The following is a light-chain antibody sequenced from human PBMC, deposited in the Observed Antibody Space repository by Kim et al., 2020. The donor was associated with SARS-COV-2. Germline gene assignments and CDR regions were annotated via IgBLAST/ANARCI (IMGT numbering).Light chain of an antibody. V-gene: IGKV1-9*01. Sequence: QLTQSPSSLSASVGDRVTITCRASQGIGSYLAWYQQKPGKAPKLLIYAASTLQSGVPSRFSGSGSATDFTLTITSLQPEDFATYYSVQRVSVPITFGQETRLGIK. CDR3: VQRVSVPIT. J-gene: IGKJ5*01. CDR2: AAS. CDR1: QGIGSY.